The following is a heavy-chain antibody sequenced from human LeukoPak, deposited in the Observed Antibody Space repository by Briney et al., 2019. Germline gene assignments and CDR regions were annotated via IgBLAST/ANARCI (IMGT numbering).Heavy chain of an antibody. CDR3: AKDGVVATINWGIYYFDY. CDR2: ISYDGSNK. Sequence: PGGSLRLSCAASGFTFSSYGMHWVRQAPGKGLEWVAVISYDGSNKYYADSVKGRFTISRDNSKNTLYLQMNSLRAEDTAVYYCAKDGVVATINWGIYYFDYWGQGTLVTVSS. CDR1: GFTFSSYG. J-gene: IGHJ4*02. D-gene: IGHD5-12*01. V-gene: IGHV3-30*18.